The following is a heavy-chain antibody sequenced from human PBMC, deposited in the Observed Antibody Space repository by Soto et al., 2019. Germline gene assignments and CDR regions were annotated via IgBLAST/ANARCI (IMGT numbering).Heavy chain of an antibody. D-gene: IGHD3-3*01. CDR1: GGSFSGYY. V-gene: IGHV4-34*01. Sequence: QVQLQQWGAGLLKPSETLSLTCAVYGGSFSGYYWSWIRQPPGKGLEWIGEINHSGSTNYNPSLKSRVTLSVDTSKNQFSLKLSSVTAADTAVYYCARGLVKYYDFWSGYPGPRNWFEHWGQGTLVTVSS. CDR2: INHSGST. J-gene: IGHJ5*02. CDR3: ARGLVKYYDFWSGYPGPRNWFEH.